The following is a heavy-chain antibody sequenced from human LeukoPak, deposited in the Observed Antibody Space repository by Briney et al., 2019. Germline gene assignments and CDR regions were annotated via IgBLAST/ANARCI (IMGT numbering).Heavy chain of an antibody. J-gene: IGHJ6*04. V-gene: IGHV3-21*01. CDR1: GFTFSSYS. Sequence: GGSLRLSCAASGFTFSSYSMNWVRQAPGKGLEWVSSISSSSSYIYYADSVKGRFTISRDNAKNSLYLQMNSLRAEDTAVYYCARDRLRYFDWLYSSGYYGMDVWAKGPRSPSPQ. D-gene: IGHD3-9*01. CDR2: ISSSSSYI. CDR3: ARDRLRYFDWLYSSGYYGMDV.